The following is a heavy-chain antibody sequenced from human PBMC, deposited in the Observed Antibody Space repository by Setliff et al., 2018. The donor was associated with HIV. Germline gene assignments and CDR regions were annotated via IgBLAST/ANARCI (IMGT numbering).Heavy chain of an antibody. CDR2: ISGDGGDT. D-gene: IGHD3-22*01. CDR1: GFTFNNYA. J-gene: IGHJ4*02. Sequence: PGGSLRLSCAASGFTFNNYAMSWVRQAPGRGLEWVSAISGDGGDTAYADSLKGRFTISRDTSKNTLHLHMNSLRAEDTAVYYCARQAHPRGYYGSAGLFDYWGQGTPVTVSS. V-gene: IGHV3-23*01. CDR3: ARQAHPRGYYGSAGLFDY.